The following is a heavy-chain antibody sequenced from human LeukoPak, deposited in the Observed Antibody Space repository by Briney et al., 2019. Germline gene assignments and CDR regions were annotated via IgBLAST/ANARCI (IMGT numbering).Heavy chain of an antibody. J-gene: IGHJ4*02. CDR3: AKDRPRRIAAALDY. CDR1: GFTFSTYA. CDR2: ISYDGSNK. Sequence: GGSLRLSCAASGFTFSTYAMHWVRQAPGKGLEWVAVISYDGSNKYYADSVKGRFTISRDNSKNTLYLQMNSLRAEDTAVYYCAKDRPRRIAAALDYWGQGTLVTVSS. D-gene: IGHD6-13*01. V-gene: IGHV3-30*04.